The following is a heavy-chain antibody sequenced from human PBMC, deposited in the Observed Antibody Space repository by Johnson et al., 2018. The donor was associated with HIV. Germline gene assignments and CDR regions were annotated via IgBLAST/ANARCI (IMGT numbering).Heavy chain of an antibody. CDR3: AAYYDFWSGSYTSGFDI. Sequence: QMQLVESGGGVVQPGGSLRLSCAASGFTVSSNYMSWVRQAPGKGLEWVAVISFDGRNKFYADSARGRFTLSRDNSKNTLYLQMNSLRPEDTAMYYCAAYYDFWSGSYTSGFDIWGQGTMVTVSS. J-gene: IGHJ3*02. D-gene: IGHD3-3*01. V-gene: IGHV3-30*03. CDR1: GFTVSSNY. CDR2: ISFDGRNK.